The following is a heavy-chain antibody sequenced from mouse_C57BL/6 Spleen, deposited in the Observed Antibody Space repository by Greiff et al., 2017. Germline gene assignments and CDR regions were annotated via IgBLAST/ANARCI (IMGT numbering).Heavy chain of an antibody. CDR2: IYPRSGNT. CDR1: GYTFTSYG. CDR3: AGEDSNYQFAY. D-gene: IGHD2-5*01. V-gene: IGHV1-81*01. J-gene: IGHJ3*01. Sequence: VQLQQSGAELARPGASVKLSCKASGYTFTSYGISWVKQRTGQGLEWIGEIYPRSGNTYYNGKFKGKATLTADKSSSTAYMELRSLTSEDSAVYVCAGEDSNYQFAYWGQGTLVTVAA.